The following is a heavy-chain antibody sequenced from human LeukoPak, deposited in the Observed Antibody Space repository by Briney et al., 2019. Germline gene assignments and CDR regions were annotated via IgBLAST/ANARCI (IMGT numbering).Heavy chain of an antibody. Sequence: ASVKVSCKASGYTFTNYYIHWMRQAPGQGLQWMGMLTASGATDYAQKFPGRVTMTTDMSTSTVYMDLSGLTSEDTAVYYCATLSGYYYPAFDYWGQGTLVTVSS. D-gene: IGHD3-22*01. CDR3: ATLSGYYYPAFDY. CDR1: GYTFTNYY. CDR2: LTASGAT. J-gene: IGHJ4*02. V-gene: IGHV1-46*01.